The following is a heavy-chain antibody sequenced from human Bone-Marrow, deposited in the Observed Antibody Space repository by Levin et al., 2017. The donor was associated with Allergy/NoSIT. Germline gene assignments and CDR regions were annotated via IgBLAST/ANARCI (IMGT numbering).Heavy chain of an antibody. CDR1: GASISTGAYS. CDR2: IFPSGST. Sequence: PSETLSLTCTVSGASISTGAYSWNWIRQPAGSRLEWIGRIFPSGSTNYNPSLKSRLTISVDTSKNQFSLRLSSVTAADTAVYYCARAVLGFREPLVNASDLWGQGTMVTVSS. CDR3: ARAVLGFREPLVNASDL. D-gene: IGHD3-10*01. J-gene: IGHJ3*01. V-gene: IGHV4-61*02.